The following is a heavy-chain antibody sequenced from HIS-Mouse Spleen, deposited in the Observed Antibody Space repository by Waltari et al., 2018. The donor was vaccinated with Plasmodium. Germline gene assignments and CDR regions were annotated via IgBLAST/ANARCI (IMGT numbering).Heavy chain of an antibody. Sequence: QVQLVQSGAEVKKPGASVKVSCKASGYTFTGYYMPWVRQAPGQDLEWMGWINPNSGGTNYAQKFQGRVTMTRDTSISTAYMELSRLRSDDTAVYYCARVLGYKAAAGTFVEYFQHWGQGTLVTVSS. V-gene: IGHV1-2*02. CDR3: ARVLGYKAAAGTFVEYFQH. D-gene: IGHD6-13*01. CDR2: INPNSGGT. J-gene: IGHJ1*01. CDR1: GYTFTGYY.